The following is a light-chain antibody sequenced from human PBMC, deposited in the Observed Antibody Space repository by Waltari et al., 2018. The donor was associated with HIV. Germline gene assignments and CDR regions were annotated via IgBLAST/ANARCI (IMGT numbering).Light chain of an antibody. V-gene: IGKV2-28*01. J-gene: IGKJ3*01. CDR1: QSLRHSNGYNY. CDR2: LGF. CDR3: VQALETPT. Sequence: DIVMTQSPLSLPVTPGEPASITCRSSQSLRHSNGYNYLDWYLQKPGQSPQLLIYLGFNRASGVPDRFSGSGSGTDFTLKISRVEAEDVGVYYCVQALETPTFGPGTKVDI.